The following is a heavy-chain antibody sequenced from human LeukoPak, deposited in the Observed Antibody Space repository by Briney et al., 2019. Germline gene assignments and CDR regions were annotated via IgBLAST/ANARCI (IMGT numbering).Heavy chain of an antibody. Sequence: WASVKVSCKASGGTFSSYAISWARQAPGQGLEWMGGIIPIFGTANYAQKFQGRVTITADESTSTAYMELSSLRSEDTAVYYCARIVSDYLYYCYMDVWGKGTTVTVSS. CDR3: ARIVSDYLYYCYMDV. D-gene: IGHD4-17*01. CDR2: IIPIFGTA. V-gene: IGHV1-69*01. CDR1: GGTFSSYA. J-gene: IGHJ6*03.